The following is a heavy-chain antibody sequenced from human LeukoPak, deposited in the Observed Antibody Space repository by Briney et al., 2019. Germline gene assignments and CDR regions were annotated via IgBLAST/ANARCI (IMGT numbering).Heavy chain of an antibody. J-gene: IGHJ4*02. CDR3: ARANYYDSSGYVGDIPFFDY. Sequence: ASVKVSCKASGYTFTSYYMHWVRQAPGQGLEWMGIINPSGGSTSCAQKFQGRVTMTRDTSTSTVYMELSSLRSEDTAVYYCARANYYDSSGYVGDIPFFDYWGQGTLVTVSS. CDR2: INPSGGST. D-gene: IGHD3-22*01. V-gene: IGHV1-46*01. CDR1: GYTFTSYY.